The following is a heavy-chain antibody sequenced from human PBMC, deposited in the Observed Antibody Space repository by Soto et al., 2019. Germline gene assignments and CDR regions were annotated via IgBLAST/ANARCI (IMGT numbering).Heavy chain of an antibody. CDR1: GFTFSSYA. J-gene: IGHJ4*02. V-gene: IGHV3-64*01. D-gene: IGHD4-17*01. CDR2: ISSNGGST. CDR3: ARAEGHYGGNLDY. Sequence: EVPLVESGGGLVQPGGSLRLSCAASGFTFSSYAMHWVRQAPGKGLEYVSAISSNGGSTYYANSVKGRFTISRDNSKNTLYLQMGSLRAEDMAVYYCARAEGHYGGNLDYWGQGTLVTVSS.